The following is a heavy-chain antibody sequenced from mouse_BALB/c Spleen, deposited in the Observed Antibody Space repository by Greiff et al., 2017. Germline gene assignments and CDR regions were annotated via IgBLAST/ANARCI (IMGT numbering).Heavy chain of an antibody. D-gene: IGHD2-1*01. CDR3: ASYGNYGMDY. CDR2: ISYSGST. V-gene: IGHV3-2*02. Sequence: DVQLQESGPGLVKPSQSLSLTCTVTGYSITSDYAWNWIRQFPGNKLEWMGYISYSGSTSYNPSLKSRISITRDTSKNQFFLQLNSVTTEDTATYYCASYGNYGMDYWGQGTSVTVSS. CDR1: GYSITSDYA. J-gene: IGHJ4*01.